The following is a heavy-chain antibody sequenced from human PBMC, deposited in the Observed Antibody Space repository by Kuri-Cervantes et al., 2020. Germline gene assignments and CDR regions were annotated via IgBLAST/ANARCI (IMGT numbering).Heavy chain of an antibody. D-gene: IGHD3-10*01. CDR3: ARGGFRHIDY. Sequence: GSLRLSCTVSGGSISSSSYYWGWIRQPPGKGLEWIGYIYYSGSTNYNPSLKSRVTISVDTSKNQFSLKLSSVTAADTAVYYCARGGFRHIDYWGQGTLVTVSS. CDR2: IYYSGST. J-gene: IGHJ4*02. V-gene: IGHV4-61*05. CDR1: GGSISSSSYY.